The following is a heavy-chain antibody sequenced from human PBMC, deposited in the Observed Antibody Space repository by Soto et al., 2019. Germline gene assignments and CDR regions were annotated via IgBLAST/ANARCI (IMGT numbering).Heavy chain of an antibody. CDR3: VRGGTAVAGGTRAGSVDY. CDR2: INPNSGTT. V-gene: IGHV1-2*02. Sequence: QVQLVQSGAEVKQPGASVRVSCKASGYTFTGYFIHWIRQAPGQGLECLGWINPNSGTTDYAQKPRDRVTMTRDTPAHTAYLELRNRRPDDPAVYYCVRGGTAVAGGTRAGSVDYSGRGPLVNAS. CDR1: GYTFTGYF. J-gene: IGHJ4*02. D-gene: IGHD6-13*01.